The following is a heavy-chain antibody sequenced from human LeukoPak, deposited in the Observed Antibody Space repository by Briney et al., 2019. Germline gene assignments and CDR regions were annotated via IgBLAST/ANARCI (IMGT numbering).Heavy chain of an antibody. Sequence: PSETLSLTCAVSGGSISSGGYSWRWIRQPPGKGLEWIGYIYHSGSTYYNPSLKSRVTISVDRSKNQFSLKLSSVTAADTAVYYCARGDSGGLDVWGQGTTVTVSS. CDR1: GGSISSGGYS. D-gene: IGHD3-10*01. CDR3: ARGDSGGLDV. CDR2: IYHSGST. V-gene: IGHV4-30-2*01. J-gene: IGHJ6*02.